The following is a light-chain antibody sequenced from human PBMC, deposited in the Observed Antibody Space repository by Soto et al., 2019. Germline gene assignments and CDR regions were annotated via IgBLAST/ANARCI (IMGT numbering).Light chain of an antibody. CDR2: AAS. CDR1: QGISSY. J-gene: IGKJ1*01. CDR3: QQYYSYRWT. Sequence: AIRMTQSPSSFSASTGDSVTITCRASQGISSYLALYQQKPGKAPKLLIYAASTLQSGVPSRFSGSGSGTDCTLTISSLQSEDFATYYCQQYYSYRWTIGRGTKVEMK. V-gene: IGKV1-8*01.